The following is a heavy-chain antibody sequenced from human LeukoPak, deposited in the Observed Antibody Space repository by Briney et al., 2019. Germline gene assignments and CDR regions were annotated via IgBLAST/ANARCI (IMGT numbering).Heavy chain of an antibody. D-gene: IGHD2-15*01. CDR1: GGSISSSN. CDR2: ISGSGGST. J-gene: IGHJ6*02. V-gene: IGHV3-23*01. Sequence: PSETLSLTCAVSGGSISSSNWWSWVRQAPGKGLEWVSAISGSGGSTYYADSVKGRFTISRDNSKNTLYLQMNSLRAEDTAVYYCASCPPPRVYYYGMDVWGQGTTVTVSS. CDR3: ASCPPPRVYYYGMDV.